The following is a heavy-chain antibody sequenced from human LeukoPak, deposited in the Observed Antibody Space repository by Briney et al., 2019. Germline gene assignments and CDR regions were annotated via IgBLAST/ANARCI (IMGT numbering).Heavy chain of an antibody. CDR2: INPNSGGT. V-gene: IGHV1-2*02. CDR3: ARGDASGYDIDY. CDR1: GYTFTNYY. D-gene: IGHD5-12*01. J-gene: IGHJ4*02. Sequence: ASAKVSCKASGYTFTNYYMHWVRQAPGQGLEWMGWINPNSGGTNYAQKFQGRVTMTRDTSISTVFMELSGLRSDDTAVYYCARGDASGYDIDYWGQGTLVTVSS.